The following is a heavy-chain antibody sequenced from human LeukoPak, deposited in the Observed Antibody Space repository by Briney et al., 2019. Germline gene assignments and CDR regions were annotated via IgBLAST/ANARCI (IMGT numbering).Heavy chain of an antibody. CDR1: GYTFTSYD. D-gene: IGHD3-9*01. CDR2: ISTYDDNI. V-gene: IGHV1-18*01. J-gene: IGHJ4*02. CDR3: ARETHSNILTGTDY. Sequence: ASVKVSCKASGYTFTSYDINWVRQATGQGLEWLGWISTYDDNIKYAQSLQGRLTLTIDTSTSTAYMELRSLTSDDTAVYYCARETHSNILTGTDYWGPGTLVTVSS.